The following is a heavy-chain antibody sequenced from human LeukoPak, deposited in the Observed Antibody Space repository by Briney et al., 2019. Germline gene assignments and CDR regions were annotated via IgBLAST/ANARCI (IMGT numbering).Heavy chain of an antibody. CDR3: ARAGYCDGDCYSFFDY. Sequence: ASVKVSCKASGGTFSSYAISWVRQAPGQGLEWMGWISAHTGNIGYAQKFQGRVTMTTDTSTSTAYMELRSLRSDDTAVYYCARAGYCDGDCYSFFDYWGQGTLVTVSS. J-gene: IGHJ4*02. CDR1: GGTFSSYA. D-gene: IGHD2-21*02. CDR2: ISAHTGNI. V-gene: IGHV1-18*01.